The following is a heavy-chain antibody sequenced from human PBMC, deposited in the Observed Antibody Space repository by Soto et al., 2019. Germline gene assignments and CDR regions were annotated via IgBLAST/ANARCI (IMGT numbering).Heavy chain of an antibody. D-gene: IGHD2-8*02. J-gene: IGHJ4*02. CDR1: GASLARGGFY. CDR3: ENYCAGLPGLMGPVMY. Sequence: QVQLQESGPGVVKPSQTLSLTCAVSGASLARGGFYWVWIRQYPGKGLEWIGDIYYSGSTRYNPSLKRRITISVDPPKNQVSLELCSVTAAYTAIHDCENYCAGLPGLMGPVMYWGQRIVVTVSS. V-gene: IGHV4-31*11. CDR2: IYYSGST.